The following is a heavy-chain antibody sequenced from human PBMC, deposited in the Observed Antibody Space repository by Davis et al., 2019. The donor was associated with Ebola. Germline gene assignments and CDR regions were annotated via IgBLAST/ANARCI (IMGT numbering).Heavy chain of an antibody. CDR1: GGSISDYF. CDR3: ARGFDYSHYYYWVFDV. CDR2: IYGEST. Sequence: SETLSLTCIVSGGSISDYFWSWIRQPPGRGLEWIGYIYGESTKYNASLQSRVTISVDTSNNQFSLKLNSVTAADTAVYYCARGFDYSHYYYWVFDVWGQGTTVTVSS. J-gene: IGHJ6*02. D-gene: IGHD4-11*01. V-gene: IGHV4-59*12.